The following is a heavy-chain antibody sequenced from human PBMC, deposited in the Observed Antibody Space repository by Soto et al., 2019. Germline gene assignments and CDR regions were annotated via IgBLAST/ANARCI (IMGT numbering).Heavy chain of an antibody. CDR1: GGFVSSGSYY. CDR2: MSHSGGT. J-gene: IGHJ3*02. CDR3: ARVERWTATTVVDAFDI. D-gene: IGHD1-1*01. Sequence: QVQLQQWGAGLLKPSETLSLTCAVYGGFVSSGSYYWSWIRQPPGKGLEWIGEMSHSGGTHFNPSLKSGVTISVATSKNQFSLKMSSVTAADTALYYCARVERWTATTVVDAFDIWGPGTMVTVSS. V-gene: IGHV4-34*01.